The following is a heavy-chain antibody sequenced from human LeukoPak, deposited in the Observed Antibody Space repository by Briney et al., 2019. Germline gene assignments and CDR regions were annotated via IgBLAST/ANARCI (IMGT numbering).Heavy chain of an antibody. CDR2: IYYSGST. CDR1: GGSISSYY. D-gene: IGHD4-17*01. Sequence: PSETLYLTCTVSGGSISSYYWSWIRQPPGKGLEWIGYIYYSGSTNYNPSLKSRVTISVDTSKNQFSLKLSSVTAADTAVYYCARVRYGDYGIDPWGQGTLVTVSS. CDR3: ARVRYGDYGIDP. V-gene: IGHV4-59*01. J-gene: IGHJ5*02.